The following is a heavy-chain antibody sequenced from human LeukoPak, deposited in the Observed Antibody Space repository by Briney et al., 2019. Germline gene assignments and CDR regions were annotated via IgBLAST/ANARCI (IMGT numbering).Heavy chain of an antibody. CDR1: GYTFTNSA. CDR2: ISAYNANT. J-gene: IGHJ4*02. Sequence: APLKASCKAAGYTFTNSAISWVRQAPGQRLEWMGWISAYNANTNYAQKLQGRVTMTTDTSTSTAYMELRSLRSDDTALYYCARTGRAHYFDYWGQGTLVTVSS. V-gene: IGHV1-18*01. D-gene: IGHD3-9*01. CDR3: ARTGRAHYFDY.